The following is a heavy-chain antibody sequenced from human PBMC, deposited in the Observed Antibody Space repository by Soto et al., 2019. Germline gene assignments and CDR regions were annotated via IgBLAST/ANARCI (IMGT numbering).Heavy chain of an antibody. V-gene: IGHV3-7*01. Sequence: PGGSLRLSCAASGFSFSTYLMSWVRQAPGKGLEWVANIKQGGNEKFYVDSVKGRFTISGDNDKKSLYLQMDSLRVEDTAVYYCVGALTYEVPYYYYGMDVWGQGTTVTVS. CDR1: GFSFSTYL. CDR2: IKQGGNEK. CDR3: VGALTYEVPYYYYGMDV. J-gene: IGHJ6*02. D-gene: IGHD3-16*01.